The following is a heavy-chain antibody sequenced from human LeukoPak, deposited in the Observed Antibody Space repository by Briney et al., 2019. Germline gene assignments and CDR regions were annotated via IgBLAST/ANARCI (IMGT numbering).Heavy chain of an antibody. D-gene: IGHD3-10*01. J-gene: IGHJ4*02. CDR3: ATDRRGSNDY. V-gene: IGHV3-7*01. CDR1: GFTFSSYW. Sequence: PGRSLRLSCVASGFTFSSYWMTWVRQAPGKGLEWVANMRQDGNEKYYVDSVRGRFTISRDNAKNSLYLQMNSLRAEDTAVYYCATDRRGSNDYCGQGTLVTVSS. CDR2: MRQDGNEK.